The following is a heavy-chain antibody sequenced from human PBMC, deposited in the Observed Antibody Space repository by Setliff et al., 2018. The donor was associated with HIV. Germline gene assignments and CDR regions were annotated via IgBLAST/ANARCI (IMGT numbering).Heavy chain of an antibody. CDR3: ARTHSSADYYYMDV. CDR2: IDWDDDK. V-gene: IGHV2-70*11. Sequence: GSGPTLVNPTQTLTLTCTFSGFSLSTSGMCVSWIRRPPGKALEWLARIDWDDDKYYSTSLKTRLTISKDTSKNKVVLTMTNMDPVDTATYYCARTHSSADYYYMDVWGKGTTVTVSS. D-gene: IGHD6-19*01. CDR1: GFSLSTSGMC. J-gene: IGHJ6*03.